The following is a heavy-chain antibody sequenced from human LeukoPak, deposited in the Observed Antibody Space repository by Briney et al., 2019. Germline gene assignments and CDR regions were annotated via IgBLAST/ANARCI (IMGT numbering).Heavy chain of an antibody. J-gene: IGHJ5*02. CDR2: MNPNSGNT. V-gene: IGHV1-8*03. Sequence: ASVKVSCKASGYTFTSYDINWVRQATGQGLEWMRWMNPNSGNTGYAQKFQGRVTITRNTSISTAYMELSSLRSEDPAVYSCAREGGFYYGSTFDPWGQGTLVTVSS. D-gene: IGHD3-10*01. CDR3: AREGGFYYGSTFDP. CDR1: GYTFTSYD.